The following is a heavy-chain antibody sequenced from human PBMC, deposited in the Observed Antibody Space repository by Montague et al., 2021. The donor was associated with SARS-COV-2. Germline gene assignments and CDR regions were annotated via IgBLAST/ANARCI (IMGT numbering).Heavy chain of an antibody. J-gene: IGHJ1*01. Sequence: SLRLSCAASGFTFSSYAMSWVRQAPGKGLEWVSVIYSGISSTYYADSVKGRFTISRDNSKNTLYLQMNSLRAEDTAVYYCAKQYSSRRYTQYFEHWGQGTLVTVSS. CDR3: AKQYSSRRYTQYFEH. V-gene: IGHV3-23*03. CDR1: GFTFSSYA. D-gene: IGHD6-13*01. CDR2: IYSGISST.